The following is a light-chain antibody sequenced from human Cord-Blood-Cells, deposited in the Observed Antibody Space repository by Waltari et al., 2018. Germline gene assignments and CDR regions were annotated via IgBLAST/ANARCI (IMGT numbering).Light chain of an antibody. J-gene: IGLJ2*01. CDR3: CSYAGSSTFEV. V-gene: IGLV2-23*03. CDR2: EGS. CDR1: SSDVGSYNL. Sequence: QSALTQPASVSGSPGQSITISCTGTSSDVGSYNLVSWYQQHPGKAPKLMIYEGSKRPSGVSNRFSGSKSGNTASLTISGLQAEDEADYYCCSYAGSSTFEVFGG.